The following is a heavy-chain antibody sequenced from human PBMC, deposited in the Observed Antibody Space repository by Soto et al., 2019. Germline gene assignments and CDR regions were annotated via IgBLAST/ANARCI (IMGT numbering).Heavy chain of an antibody. CDR1: GGSISSGGYY. CDR2: IYYSGST. D-gene: IGHD2-8*02. V-gene: IGHV4-31*03. CDR3: ARDRLVRFHYFDY. Sequence: PSETLSLTCTVSGGSISSGGYYWSWIRQHPGKGLEWIGYIYYSGSTYYNPSLKSRVTISVDTSKNQFSLKLSSVTAADTAVYYCARDRLVRFHYFDYLGQGTLVTVSS. J-gene: IGHJ4*02.